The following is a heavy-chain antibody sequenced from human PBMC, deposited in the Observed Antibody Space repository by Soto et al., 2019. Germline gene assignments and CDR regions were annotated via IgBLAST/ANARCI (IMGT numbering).Heavy chain of an antibody. J-gene: IGHJ4*02. Sequence: QVQLVESGGGVARPGKSLRPSGEGSGFTFSSYGMDWARQAPGKGLDGVAVISYEGSNKYYADSVKGRFTISRNNSKNTLYLQMSSLRADDTAVYYCAKDRMGAGVRGYFDFWGQGTLVTVSS. CDR1: GFTFSSYG. V-gene: IGHV3-30*18. D-gene: IGHD3-10*01. CDR2: ISYEGSNK. CDR3: AKDRMGAGVRGYFDF.